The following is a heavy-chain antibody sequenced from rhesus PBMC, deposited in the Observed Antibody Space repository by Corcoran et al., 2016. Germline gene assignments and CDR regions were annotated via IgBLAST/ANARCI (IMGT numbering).Heavy chain of an antibody. D-gene: IGHD6S26*01. CDR3: ARAGISAAGLDY. CDR1: GDRSSRNNPT. J-gene: IGHJ4*01. V-gene: IGHV6-1*01. Sequence: QVQLQESGPGLVNPSQPLSLTCSISGDRSSRNNPTWNCLRHSPPRGLEWLGRTYYRSKWYNDYAKSMQNRISINPNTSKSQFSLQLNSVTPEDMAVYYCARAGISAAGLDYWGQGVLVTVSS. CDR2: TYYRSKWYN.